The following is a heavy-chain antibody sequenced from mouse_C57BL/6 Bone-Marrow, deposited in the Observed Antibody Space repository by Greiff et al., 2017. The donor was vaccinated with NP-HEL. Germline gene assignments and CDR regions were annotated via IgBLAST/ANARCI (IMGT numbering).Heavy chain of an antibody. CDR2: ISSGGSYT. CDR3: ARHDYGSSYEWYFDV. CDR1: GFTFSSYG. J-gene: IGHJ1*03. V-gene: IGHV5-6*01. Sequence: EVQVVESGGDLVKPGGSLKLSCAASGFTFSSYGMSWVRQTPDKRLEWVATISSGGSYTYYPDSVKGRFTISRDNAKNTLYLQMSSLKSEDTAMYYCARHDYGSSYEWYFDVWGTGTTVTVSS. D-gene: IGHD1-1*01.